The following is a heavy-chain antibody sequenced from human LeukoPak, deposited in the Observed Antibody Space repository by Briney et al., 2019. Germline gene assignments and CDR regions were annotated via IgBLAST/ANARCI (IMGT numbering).Heavy chain of an antibody. Sequence: GGSLRLSCAASGFTFSSYGMHWVRQAPGKGLEWVAFIRYDGSNKYYADSVKGRFTISRDNSKNTLYLQMNSLRAEDTAVYYCARDQYYYGSGRSSFPPPGYWGQGTLVTVSS. V-gene: IGHV3-30*02. D-gene: IGHD3-10*01. CDR3: ARDQYYYGSGRSSFPPPGY. CDR2: IRYDGSNK. J-gene: IGHJ4*02. CDR1: GFTFSSYG.